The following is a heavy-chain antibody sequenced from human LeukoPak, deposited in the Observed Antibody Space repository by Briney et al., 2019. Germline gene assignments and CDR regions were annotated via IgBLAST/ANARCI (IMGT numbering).Heavy chain of an antibody. CDR2: ISYDGSNK. J-gene: IGHJ4*02. D-gene: IGHD6-19*01. CDR1: GFTFSSYG. Sequence: GGSLRLSCAASGFTFSSYGMHWVRQAPGEGLEWVAVISYDGSNKYYADSVKGRFTISRDNSKNTLYLQMNSLRAEDTAVYYCAKGAIAVAGTIDYWGQGTLVTVSS. CDR3: AKGAIAVAGTIDY. V-gene: IGHV3-30*18.